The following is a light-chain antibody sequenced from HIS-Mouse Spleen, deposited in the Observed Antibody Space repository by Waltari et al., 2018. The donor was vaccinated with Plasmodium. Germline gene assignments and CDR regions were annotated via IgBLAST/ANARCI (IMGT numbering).Light chain of an antibody. CDR2: GNS. CDR3: QSYDSSLSGSGV. V-gene: IGLV1-40*01. Sequence: QSVLTQPPSVSGAPGQRVTISCTGSSSNIGAGYDVHWYQQLPGTAPKLLIYGNSNLPSGVPDRFSGSQSGTSASLAITGLQAEDEADYYCQSYDSSLSGSGVFGGGTKLTVL. CDR1: SSNIGAGYD. J-gene: IGLJ3*02.